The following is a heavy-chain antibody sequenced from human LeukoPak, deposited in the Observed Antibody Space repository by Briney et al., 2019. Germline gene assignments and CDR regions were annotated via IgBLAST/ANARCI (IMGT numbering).Heavy chain of an antibody. J-gene: IGHJ6*02. CDR1: GYTFTSYD. CDR3: ARTLYYDSSGYSFYYYYYGMDV. CDR2: MNPNSGNT. Sequence: ASVKVSCKASGYTFTSYDINWVRQATGQGLEWMGWMNPNSGNTGYAQKFQGRVTMTRNTSISTAYMELSSLRSEDTAVYYCARTLYYDSSGYSFYYYYYGMDVWGQGTTVTVSS. V-gene: IGHV1-8*01. D-gene: IGHD3-22*01.